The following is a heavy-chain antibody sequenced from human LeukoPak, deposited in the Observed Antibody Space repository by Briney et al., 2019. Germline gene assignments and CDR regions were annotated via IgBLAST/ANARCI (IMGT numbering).Heavy chain of an antibody. Sequence: SVKVSCKASGGTFSSYAISWVRQAPGQGLEWMGRIIPILGIANYAQKFQGRVTITADKSTSTAYMELSSLRSEDTAVYYCAGAHDYGDSYDAFDIWGQGTMVTVSS. V-gene: IGHV1-69*04. CDR3: AGAHDYGDSYDAFDI. J-gene: IGHJ3*02. CDR1: GGTFSSYA. CDR2: IIPILGIA. D-gene: IGHD4-17*01.